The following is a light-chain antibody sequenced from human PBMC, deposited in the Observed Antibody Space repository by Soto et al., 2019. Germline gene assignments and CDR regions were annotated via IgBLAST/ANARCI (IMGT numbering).Light chain of an antibody. J-gene: IGKJ4*01. CDR1: QSISSTS. CDR2: GAS. V-gene: IGKV3-20*01. Sequence: VLTQSPGTLSLSPGERATLSCRASQSISSTSLAWYQHQPGQAPRLLVYGASVRASGIPDRFSGGGSGTDFTLTISILEPEDFEVYYCQRYGNAPPLTFGGGTKVEIK. CDR3: QRYGNAPPLT.